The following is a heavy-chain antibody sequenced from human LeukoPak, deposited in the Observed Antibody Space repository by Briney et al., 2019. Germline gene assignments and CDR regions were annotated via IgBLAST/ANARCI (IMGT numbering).Heavy chain of an antibody. D-gene: IGHD3-10*01. CDR2: INSDGSST. Sequence: GGALRLSCAASGFTFSSYGMSWVRQAPGKGLVWVSRINSDGSSTSYADSVKGRFTISRDNAKNTLYLQMNSLRTEDTAVYYCARDRAHFDYWGQGTLVTVSS. J-gene: IGHJ4*02. CDR1: GFTFSSYG. CDR3: ARDRAHFDY. V-gene: IGHV3-74*01.